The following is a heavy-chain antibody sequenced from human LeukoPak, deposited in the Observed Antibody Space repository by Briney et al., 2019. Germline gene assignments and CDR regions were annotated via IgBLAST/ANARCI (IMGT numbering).Heavy chain of an antibody. D-gene: IGHD2-2*01. V-gene: IGHV4-34*01. J-gene: IGHJ3*02. Sequence: SETLSLTCAVYGGSFSGYYWSWIRQPPGKGLEWIGEINHSGSTNYNPSLKSRVTISVDTSKNQFSLKLSSVTAADTAVYYCARLLDIVVVPAAKIDAFDIWGQGTMVTVSS. CDR2: INHSGST. CDR1: GGSFSGYY. CDR3: ARLLDIVVVPAAKIDAFDI.